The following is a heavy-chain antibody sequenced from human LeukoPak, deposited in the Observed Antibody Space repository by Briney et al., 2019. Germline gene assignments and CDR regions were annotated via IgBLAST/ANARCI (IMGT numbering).Heavy chain of an antibody. CDR2: INPSGGST. CDR3: ARGYDFWSQEPLGNWFDP. J-gene: IGHJ5*02. D-gene: IGHD3-3*01. V-gene: IGHV1-46*01. CDR1: GYTFTSNH. Sequence: ASVKISCKASGYTFTSNHIHWVRQAPGQGLEWMGIINPSGGSTSYAQKFQGRVTMTRDTSTSTVYMELSSLRSEDTAVYYCARGYDFWSQEPLGNWFDPWGQGTLVTVSS.